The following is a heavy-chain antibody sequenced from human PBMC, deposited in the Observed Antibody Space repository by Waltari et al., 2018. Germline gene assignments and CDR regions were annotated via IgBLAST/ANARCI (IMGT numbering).Heavy chain of an antibody. CDR3: ARGHLTGYCNDY. D-gene: IGHD3-9*01. CDR2: INGDGSRT. J-gene: IGHJ4*02. CDR1: GFTFSSSW. V-gene: IGHV3-74*01. Sequence: EVQLVESGGGLVQPGGSLRPSCAASGFTFSSSWMHWVRQAPEKGLVWVSRINGDGSRTYYADSVKGRFTISRDNAKNTLYLQMNSLSAEDTAIYYCARGHLTGYCNDYWGQGTLVTVSS.